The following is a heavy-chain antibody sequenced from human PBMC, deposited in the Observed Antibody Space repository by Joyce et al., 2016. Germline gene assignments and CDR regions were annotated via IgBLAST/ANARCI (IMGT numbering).Heavy chain of an antibody. V-gene: IGHV1-18*01. Sequence: QVQLVQSGAEVKKPGASVKVSCKASGYIFTTYGISWVRLAPGQGLEWMGWISAYNGNTHYTQKLQGRVTMTTDTSTSTAYMELRSLRSDDTAVYYCARDHRLDQLRPYRYYYNMDVWGKGTTVTVSS. CDR3: ARDHRLDQLRPYRYYYNMDV. J-gene: IGHJ6*03. CDR2: ISAYNGNT. CDR1: GYIFTTYG. D-gene: IGHD2-2*01.